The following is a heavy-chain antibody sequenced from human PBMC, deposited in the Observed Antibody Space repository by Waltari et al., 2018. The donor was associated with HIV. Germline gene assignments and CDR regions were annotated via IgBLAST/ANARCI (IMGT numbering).Heavy chain of an antibody. J-gene: IGHJ6*02. CDR2: INPNTGGT. D-gene: IGHD4-17*01. V-gene: IGHV1-2*06. CDR3: ARVTTVTGDSYFYYGMDV. Sequence: QVQLIQSGAEVRDPGASVMVSCKASGYTFTGSHLHWVRQAPGQGLEWMGRINPNTGGTNYAQKVQARVTMTRDISIGTAYMELTSLRPNDTAVYYCARVTTVTGDSYFYYGMDVWGQGTTVVVSS. CDR1: GYTFTGSH.